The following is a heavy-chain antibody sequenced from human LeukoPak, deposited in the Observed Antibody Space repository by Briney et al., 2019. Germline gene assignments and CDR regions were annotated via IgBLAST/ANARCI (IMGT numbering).Heavy chain of an antibody. D-gene: IGHD6-6*01. Sequence: PSETLSLTCAVYGGSFSGYYWSWIRQPPGKGLEWIGEINHSGSTNYNPSLKSRVTISVDTSKNQFSLKLSSVTAADTAVYYCARYRRQHVSNDAFDIWGQGTMVTVSS. V-gene: IGHV4-34*01. CDR3: ARYRRQHVSNDAFDI. CDR1: GGSFSGYY. J-gene: IGHJ3*02. CDR2: INHSGST.